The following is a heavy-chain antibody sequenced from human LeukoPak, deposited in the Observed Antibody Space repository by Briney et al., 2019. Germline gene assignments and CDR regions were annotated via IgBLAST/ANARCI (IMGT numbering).Heavy chain of an antibody. CDR2: IIPIFGTA. Sequence: SVKVSCKASGGTFSSYAISWVRQAPGQGLEWMGGIIPIFGTANYAQKFQGRVTITADESTSTAYMELSSLRSEDTAVYYCARPGFRYDFWSGSPYYYYYMDVWGKGTTVTVSS. CDR1: GGTFSSYA. J-gene: IGHJ6*03. CDR3: ARPGFRYDFWSGSPYYYYYMDV. D-gene: IGHD3-3*01. V-gene: IGHV1-69*13.